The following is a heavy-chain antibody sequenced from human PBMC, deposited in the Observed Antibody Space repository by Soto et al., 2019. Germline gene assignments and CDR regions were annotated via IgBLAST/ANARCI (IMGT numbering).Heavy chain of an antibody. Sequence: SVKVSCKASGCTFSSYSISWVRQAPGQGLEWMGGIIPIFGTANYAQKFQGRVTITADESTSTAYMELSSLRSEDTAVYYCAIEYSSSPPHYPIVYWGQGTLVTVSS. CDR3: AIEYSSSPPHYPIVY. J-gene: IGHJ4*02. CDR2: IIPIFGTA. D-gene: IGHD6-6*01. V-gene: IGHV1-69*13. CDR1: GCTFSSYS.